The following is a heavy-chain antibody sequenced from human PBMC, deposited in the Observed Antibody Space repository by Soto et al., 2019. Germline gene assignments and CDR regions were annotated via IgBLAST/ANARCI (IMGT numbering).Heavy chain of an antibody. J-gene: IGHJ6*02. CDR1: GYTFTNYW. CDR3: AASTFYYGMDV. V-gene: IGHV5-51*01. CDR2: IYPGDSDT. Sequence: GESLKISCKGSGYTFTNYWIGWVREMPGKGLEWMGIIYPGDSDTKYNPSFQGQVTISADKSITTTYLQWSSLKPSDTAIYYCAASTFYYGMDVWGQGTTVTVFS.